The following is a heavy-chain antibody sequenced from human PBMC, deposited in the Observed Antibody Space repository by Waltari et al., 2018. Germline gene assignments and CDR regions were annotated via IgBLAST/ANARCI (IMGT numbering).Heavy chain of an antibody. D-gene: IGHD3-3*01. CDR2: ISYDGSNK. J-gene: IGHJ5*02. V-gene: IGHV3-30*01. CDR3: AREGPYYDFWSVGGFDP. CDR1: GSTSSSDP. Sequence: QVQLVESGGGVVQPGRSLTLSCAASGSTSSSDPLHWVRPAPRQAPGKGLQWVAVISYDGSNKYYGDSVKGRFTISRDNSNNTLYLQMNSLRAEDTAVYYCAREGPYYDFWSVGGFDPWGQGTLVTVSS.